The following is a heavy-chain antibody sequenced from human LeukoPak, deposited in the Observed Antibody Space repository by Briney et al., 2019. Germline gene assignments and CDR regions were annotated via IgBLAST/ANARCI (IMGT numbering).Heavy chain of an antibody. CDR3: ARVSGSYQDYYFDY. Sequence: SETLSLTCTVSGGSISSYYWSWIRQPPGKGLEWIGYIYYSGSTNYNPSLKSRVTISVDTSKNQFSLKLSSVTAADTAVYHCARVSGSYQDYYFDYWGQGTLVTVSS. V-gene: IGHV4-59*08. D-gene: IGHD1-26*01. J-gene: IGHJ4*02. CDR1: GGSISSYY. CDR2: IYYSGST.